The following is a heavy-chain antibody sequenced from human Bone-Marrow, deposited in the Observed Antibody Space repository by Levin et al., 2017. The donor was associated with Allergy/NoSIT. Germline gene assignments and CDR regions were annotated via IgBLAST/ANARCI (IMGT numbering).Heavy chain of an antibody. CDR1: GFTFSNSA. V-gene: IGHV1-58*02. J-gene: IGHJ4*02. CDR3: AASFLL. Sequence: PAASVKVSCKASGFTFSNSAMQWVRQARGQPLEWIGGIVVASGNTNYAQKFQDRVTFTTDMSTSTAYMELTNLRSDDTAVYYCAASFLLWGQGSLVTVSS. CDR2: IVVASGNT.